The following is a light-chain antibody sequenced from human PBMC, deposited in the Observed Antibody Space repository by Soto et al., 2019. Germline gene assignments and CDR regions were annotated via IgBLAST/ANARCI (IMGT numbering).Light chain of an antibody. J-gene: IGLJ1*01. CDR1: SSGVGSYNY. CDR3: SSYTSSSTYV. Sequence: QSVLTQPPSASGTPGQRVTISCSGSSSGVGSYNYVSWYQQHPGKAPKLMIYEVSDRPSGISNRFSGSKSGNTASLTISGLQAEDEADYYCSSYTSSSTYVFGTGTKVTVL. CDR2: EVS. V-gene: IGLV2-14*01.